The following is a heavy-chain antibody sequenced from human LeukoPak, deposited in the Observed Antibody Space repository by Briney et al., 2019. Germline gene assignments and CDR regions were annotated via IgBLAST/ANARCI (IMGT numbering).Heavy chain of an antibody. V-gene: IGHV3-15*01. J-gene: IGHJ4*02. CDR2: IKSKTDSGTT. CDR3: TTGHYFDY. Sequence: VRTLTLSSPASAYTLRNAWMSWVRQAPGQGLEWVGRIKSKTDSGTTDYAAPVKGRFTISRDDSKNTLYLQVNSLKTEDTAVYYCTTGHYFDYWGQGTLVTVSS. CDR1: AYTLRNAW.